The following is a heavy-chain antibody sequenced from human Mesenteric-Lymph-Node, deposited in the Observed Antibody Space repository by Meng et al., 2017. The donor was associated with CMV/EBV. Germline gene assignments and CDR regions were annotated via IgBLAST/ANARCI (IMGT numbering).Heavy chain of an antibody. J-gene: IGHJ4*02. Sequence: GGSLRLSCAASGFTFSSYAMSWVRQAPGKGLEWVSVIYSGGSSTYYADSVKGRFTISRDNSKNTLYLQMNSLRAEDTAAYYCAKDTGALLWFGELYDYWGQGTLVTVSS. CDR1: GFTFSSYA. CDR2: IYSGGSST. D-gene: IGHD3-10*01. CDR3: AKDTGALLWFGELYDY. V-gene: IGHV3-23*03.